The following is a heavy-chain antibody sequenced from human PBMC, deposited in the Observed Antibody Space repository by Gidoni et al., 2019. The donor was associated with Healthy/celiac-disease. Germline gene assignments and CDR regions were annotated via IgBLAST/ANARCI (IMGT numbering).Heavy chain of an antibody. CDR3: ARGRGYSSSWAGTYFDY. CDR2: INHSGST. CDR1: GGSFSGYY. V-gene: IGHV4-34*01. Sequence: QVQLQQWGAGLLKPSETLSLTCAVYGGSFSGYYWSWIRQPPGKGLEWIGEINHSGSTNYNPSLKRRVTISVDTSKNQFSLKLSSVTAADTAVYYCARGRGYSSSWAGTYFDYWGQGTLVTVSS. J-gene: IGHJ4*02. D-gene: IGHD6-13*01.